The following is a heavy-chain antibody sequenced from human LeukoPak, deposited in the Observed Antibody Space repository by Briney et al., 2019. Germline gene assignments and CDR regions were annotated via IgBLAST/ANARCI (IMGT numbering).Heavy chain of an antibody. D-gene: IGHD2-2*01. CDR3: ARHGPFFTRRFCSSSNCYVDGLQT. Sequence: AETLSLTCTVSGGSISSSYWSWIRQSPGKGLEWIGYFYDTGSTKYNPSLKRRGSILTDKSKKQLSLKLKSVTAADTAVYYPARHGPFFTRRFCSSSNCYVDGLQTWGQGIMVSVSS. V-gene: IGHV4-59*08. J-gene: IGHJ3*01. CDR2: FYDTGST. CDR1: GGSISSSY.